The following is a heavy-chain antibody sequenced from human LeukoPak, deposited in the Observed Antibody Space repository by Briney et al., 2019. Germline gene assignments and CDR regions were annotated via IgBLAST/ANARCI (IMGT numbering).Heavy chain of an antibody. CDR1: GYTFTGYY. CDR2: INPNSGGT. D-gene: IGHD3-10*01. Sequence: ASVRVSCKASGYTFTGYYMHWVRQAPGQGLEWMGWINPNSGGTNYAQKFQGRVTMTRDTSISTAYMELSRLRSDDTAVYYCASSFYGSGSYYNLVWFDPWGQGTLVTVSS. V-gene: IGHV1-2*02. J-gene: IGHJ5*02. CDR3: ASSFYGSGSYYNLVWFDP.